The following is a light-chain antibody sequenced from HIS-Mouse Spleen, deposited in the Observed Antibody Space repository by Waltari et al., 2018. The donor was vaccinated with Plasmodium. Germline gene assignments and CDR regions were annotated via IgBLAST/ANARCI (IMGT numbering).Light chain of an antibody. J-gene: IGLJ3*02. CDR2: EDS. CDR3: YSTDSSGNHRV. Sequence: SYELTQPPSVSVSPGQTARITCSGDALPKKYAYWYQQKSGQAPVLGIYEDSKRPSGIPERFSGSSSGTMATLTISGVQVEDEADYYCYSTDSSGNHRVFGGGTKLTVL. V-gene: IGLV3-10*01. CDR1: ALPKKY.